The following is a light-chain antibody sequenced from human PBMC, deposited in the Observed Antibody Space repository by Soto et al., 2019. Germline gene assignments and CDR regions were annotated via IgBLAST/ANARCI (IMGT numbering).Light chain of an antibody. CDR3: LQDYNYPRT. J-gene: IGKJ1*01. CDR1: QSVSSAR. CDR2: GAS. Sequence: EIVLTQSPGTLSLSPGERATLSCRASQSVSSARLAWFQQKPGQAPRLLIYGASTRATGIPARFSGSGSGTDFTLTMNSLQPEDFATYYCLQDYNYPRTFGQGTKVDIK. V-gene: IGKV3D-7*01.